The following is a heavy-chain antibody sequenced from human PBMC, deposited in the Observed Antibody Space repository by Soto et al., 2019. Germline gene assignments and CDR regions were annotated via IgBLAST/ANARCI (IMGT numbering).Heavy chain of an antibody. V-gene: IGHV4-59*01. D-gene: IGHD4-17*01. J-gene: IGHJ6*02. CDR1: GGYIRSYY. CDR2: IYYSGST. Sequence: SETQSLTCTVSGGYIRSYYWSWIRQPPGKGLEWIGYIYYSGSTNYNPSLKSRVTISVDTSKNQFSLKLSSVTAADTAVYYCARDCGLDYGVDVWGQGTTVTVSS. CDR3: ARDCGLDYGVDV.